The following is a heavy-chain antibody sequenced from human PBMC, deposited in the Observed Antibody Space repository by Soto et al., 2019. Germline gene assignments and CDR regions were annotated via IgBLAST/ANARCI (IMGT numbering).Heavy chain of an antibody. CDR3: ARGDGDYYDGNGYLGRH. CDR1: GFTFSSYW. J-gene: IGHJ4*02. D-gene: IGHD3-22*01. V-gene: IGHV3-74*01. CDR2: INSDGRST. Sequence: GGSLRLSCAASGFTFSSYWMHWVRQTPEKGLVWVSHINSDGRSTTYADSVKGRFTISRDNAKNTLYMQINSIKAEDTAVYYCARGDGDYYDGNGYLGRHWGQGTLVTVSS.